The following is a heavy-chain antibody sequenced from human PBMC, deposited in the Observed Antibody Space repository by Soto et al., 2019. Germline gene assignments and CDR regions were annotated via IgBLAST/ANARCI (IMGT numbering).Heavy chain of an antibody. D-gene: IGHD3-22*01. CDR3: ARPKDFDTSGYYLGPVAFDI. V-gene: IGHV5-51*01. CDR1: GYSFTSKW. CDR2: IYPGDSDT. Sequence: GESLKISCKGSGYSFTSKWIGWVRQMPGKGLEWMGIIYPGDSDTRYSPSFQGQVTISADKYISTAYLQWSSLKASDTAMYYCARPKDFDTSGYYLGPVAFDIWGQGTMVTVS. J-gene: IGHJ3*02.